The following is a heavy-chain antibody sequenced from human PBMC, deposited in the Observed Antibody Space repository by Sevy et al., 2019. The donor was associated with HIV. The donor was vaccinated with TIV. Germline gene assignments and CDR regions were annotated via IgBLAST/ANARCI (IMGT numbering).Heavy chain of an antibody. J-gene: IGHJ6*02. CDR1: GFSFSRSA. V-gene: IGHV3-30*04. CDR3: ARAAVLLGGVIVSYGMDV. CDR2: MSYNGNKK. D-gene: IGHD3-16*02. Sequence: GGSLRLSCAASGFSFSRSAMHWVRQAPGKGLEWVAVMSYNGNKKHNGDYLNGRFTISRDVSKNTLYLQMNSLRVEDTAADYCARAAVLLGGVIVSYGMDVWGQGTTVTVSS.